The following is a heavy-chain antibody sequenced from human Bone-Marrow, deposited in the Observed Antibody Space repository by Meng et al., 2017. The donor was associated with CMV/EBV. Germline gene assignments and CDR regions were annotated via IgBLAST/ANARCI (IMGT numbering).Heavy chain of an antibody. CDR2: ISAYNGNT. V-gene: IGHV1-18*01. J-gene: IGHJ6*02. CDR3: ARDPVNIAAADYYYYYGMDV. CDR1: RYTFPNYG. D-gene: IGHD6-13*01. Sequence: SVKVSCQASRYTFPNYGISGVRQAPGQGLEWMGWISAYNGNTNYAPKLQGRVTMTTDTSTSTAYMELRSLRSDDTAVYYCARDPVNIAAADYYYYYGMDVWGQGTTVTVSS.